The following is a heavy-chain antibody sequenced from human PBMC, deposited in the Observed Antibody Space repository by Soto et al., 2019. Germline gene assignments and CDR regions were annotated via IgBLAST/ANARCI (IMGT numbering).Heavy chain of an antibody. Sequence: SETLSLTCTVSGGSISSYYWSWIRQPPGKGLEWIGYIYYSGSTNYNPSLKSRVTMSVDTSKSQFSLRLSSVTAADTAVYYCGSSYGNAWYAYWGQGTLVTVSS. CDR2: IYYSGST. J-gene: IGHJ4*02. CDR1: GGSISSYY. CDR3: GSSYGNAWYAY. V-gene: IGHV4-59*01. D-gene: IGHD6-13*01.